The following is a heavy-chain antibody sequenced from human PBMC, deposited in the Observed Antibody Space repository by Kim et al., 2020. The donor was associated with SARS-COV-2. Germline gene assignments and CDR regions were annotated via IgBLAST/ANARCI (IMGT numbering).Heavy chain of an antibody. CDR3: AREHYYGSGSYYKSGYNWFDP. CDR1: GYTFTSYG. Sequence: ASVKVSCKASGYTFTSYGISWVRQAPGQGLEWMGWISAYNGNTNYAQKLQGRVTMTTDTSTSTAYMELRSLRSDDTAVYYCAREHYYGSGSYYKSGYNWFDPWGQGTLVSVSS. D-gene: IGHD3-10*01. V-gene: IGHV1-18*01. J-gene: IGHJ5*02. CDR2: ISAYNGNT.